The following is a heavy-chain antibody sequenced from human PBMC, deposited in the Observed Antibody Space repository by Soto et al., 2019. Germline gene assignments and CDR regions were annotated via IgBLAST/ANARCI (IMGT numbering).Heavy chain of an antibody. CDR2: INPSGGST. V-gene: IGHV1-46*01. CDR1: GYTFTSYY. Sequence: ASSKVSCKASGYTFTSYYMHWVRQAPGKGLEWMGIINPSGGSTSYAQKFQGRVTMTRDTSTSTVYMELSSLRSEDTAVYYCARVVKDGYCSGGSCYLGAFDIWGQGTMVTVSS. J-gene: IGHJ3*02. CDR3: ARVVKDGYCSGGSCYLGAFDI. D-gene: IGHD2-15*01.